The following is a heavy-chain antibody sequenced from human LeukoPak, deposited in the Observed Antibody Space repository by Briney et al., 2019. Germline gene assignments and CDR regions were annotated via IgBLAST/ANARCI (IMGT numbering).Heavy chain of an antibody. Sequence: PGGSLRLSCAASGFTFSNAWMSLVRQAPGKGLEWVGRIKSKTDGGTTDYAAPVKGRFTISRDDSKNTLYLQMNSLKTEDTAVYYCTTDYSNYAFDYWGQGTLVTVSS. V-gene: IGHV3-15*01. J-gene: IGHJ4*02. CDR2: IKSKTDGGTT. D-gene: IGHD4-11*01. CDR1: GFTFSNAW. CDR3: TTDYSNYAFDY.